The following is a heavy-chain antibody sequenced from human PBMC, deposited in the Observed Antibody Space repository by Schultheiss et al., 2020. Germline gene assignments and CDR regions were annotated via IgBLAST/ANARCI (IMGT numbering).Heavy chain of an antibody. CDR3: ARLSGTYGRDCDY. D-gene: IGHD1-26*01. CDR1: GGSISSRSYY. CDR2: IYTSGST. Sequence: SETLSLTCTVSGGSISSRSYYWSWIRQPAGKGLEWIGRIYTSGSTNYNPSLKSRVTISVNTSRNHFSLKLSSVTAADTAVYYCARLSGTYGRDCDYWGQGTLVTVSS. V-gene: IGHV4-61*02. J-gene: IGHJ4*02.